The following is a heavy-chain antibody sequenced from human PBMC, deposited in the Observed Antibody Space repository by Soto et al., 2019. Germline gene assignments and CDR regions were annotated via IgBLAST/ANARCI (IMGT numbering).Heavy chain of an antibody. D-gene: IGHD3-3*01. J-gene: IGHJ6*02. V-gene: IGHV3-30*18. CDR2: ISHDGSDK. CDR3: AKRRNVLRFLEWSSGMEV. CDR1: GFTFSSYG. Sequence: QVHLVESGGGVVQPGRSLRLSCAASGFTFSSYGMHWVRQAPGKGLEWVAFISHDGSDKYYADSVKGRLTISRDNSKNPLYVQMNSLRAEDTAVYYCAKRRNVLRFLEWSSGMEVWGQGTTVSVSS.